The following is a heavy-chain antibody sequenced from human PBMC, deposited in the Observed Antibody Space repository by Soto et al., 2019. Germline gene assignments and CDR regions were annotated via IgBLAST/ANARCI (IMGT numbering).Heavy chain of an antibody. CDR3: ARGSIVATSLTPFDY. CDR1: GFSFSSYS. Sequence: PGGSLRLSXAASGFSFSSYSMNWVRQAPGKGLEWVSSTSTSSSYIYYADSVKGRFTVSRDNAKNSLYLQINSLRDEDTAVYHCARGSIVATSLTPFDYWGQGTLVTVSS. D-gene: IGHD5-12*01. J-gene: IGHJ4*02. V-gene: IGHV3-21*01. CDR2: TSTSSSYI.